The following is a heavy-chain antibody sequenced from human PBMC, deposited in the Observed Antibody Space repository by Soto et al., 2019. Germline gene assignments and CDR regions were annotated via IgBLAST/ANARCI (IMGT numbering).Heavy chain of an antibody. CDR3: ARWVGGSDLNWFDP. V-gene: IGHV4-59*12. Sequence: SETLSVTGTFWGSFINGYNWTWIRQSPERGLEWICYIHYSWSANYNPSLKSRLTMSVDRSKSRFSMKLASVTAADTAVYYGARWVGGSDLNWFDPWGQGTLVTV. CDR2: IHYSWSA. D-gene: IGHD6-19*01. CDR1: GSFINGYN. J-gene: IGHJ5*02.